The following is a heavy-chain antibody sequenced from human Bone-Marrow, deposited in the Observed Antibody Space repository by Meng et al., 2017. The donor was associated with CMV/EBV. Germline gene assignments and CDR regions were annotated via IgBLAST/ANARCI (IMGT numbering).Heavy chain of an antibody. J-gene: IGHJ5*02. CDR1: GYTFTGYY. D-gene: IGHD3-3*01. CDR2: INPNSGGT. Sequence: ASVKVSCKASGYTFTGYYMHWVRQAPGQGLEWMGWINPNSGGTNYAQKFQGRVTMTRDTSISTAYMELSRLRSDDTAVYYCARGGAWGLIFGVVIFAPWGQGTLVTVAS. V-gene: IGHV1-2*02. CDR3: ARGGAWGLIFGVVIFAP.